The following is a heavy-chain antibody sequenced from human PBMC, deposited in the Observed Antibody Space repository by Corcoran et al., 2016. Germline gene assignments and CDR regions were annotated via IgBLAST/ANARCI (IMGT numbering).Heavy chain of an antibody. D-gene: IGHD6-19*01. CDR2: IYYSGST. CDR1: GGSISSSSYY. CDR3: ARETIAVAGPYYYYGMDG. V-gene: IGHV4-39*07. Sequence: QLQLQESGPGLVKPSETLSLTCTVSGGSISSSSYYWGWIRQPPGQGLEWIGSIYYSGSTYYNPSLKSRVTIYVDTSKNQFSLKLSSVTAADTAVYYGARETIAVAGPYYYYGMDGWGQGTTVTVSS. J-gene: IGHJ6*02.